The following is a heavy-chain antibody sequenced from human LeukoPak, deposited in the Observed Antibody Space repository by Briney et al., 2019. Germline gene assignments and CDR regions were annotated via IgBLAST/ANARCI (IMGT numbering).Heavy chain of an antibody. J-gene: IGHJ4*02. CDR3: AKGIIQLWRGFDY. CDR1: GFTFSSYA. D-gene: IGHD5-18*01. CDR2: ISYDGSNK. V-gene: IGHV3-30-3*01. Sequence: GGSLRLSCAASGFTFSSYAMHWVRQAPGKGLEWVAVISYDGSNKYYADSVKGRFTISRDNSKNTLYLQMNSLRAEDTAVYYCAKGIIQLWRGFDYWGQGTLVTVSS.